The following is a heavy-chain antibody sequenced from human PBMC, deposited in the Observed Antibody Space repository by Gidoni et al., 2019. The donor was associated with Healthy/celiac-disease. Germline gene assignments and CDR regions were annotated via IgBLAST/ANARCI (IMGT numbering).Heavy chain of an antibody. V-gene: IGHV3-30*03. Sequence: QVQLVESGGGVVQPGRSLRLSCAASGFTFSSYGMHWVRQAPGKGLEWVAVISYDGSNKYYADSVKGRFTISRDNSKNTLYLQMNSLRAEDTAVYYCATSQGYSSSWYLGAYYYGMDVWGQGTTVTVSS. CDR3: ATSQGYSSSWYLGAYYYGMDV. J-gene: IGHJ6*02. CDR1: GFTFSSYG. D-gene: IGHD6-13*01. CDR2: ISYDGSNK.